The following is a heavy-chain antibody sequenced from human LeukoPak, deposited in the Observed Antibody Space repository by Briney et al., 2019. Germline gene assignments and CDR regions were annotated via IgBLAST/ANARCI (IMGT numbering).Heavy chain of an antibody. Sequence: SETLSLTCTVSGGSISSSSYYWGWIRQPPGKGLEWIGSIYYSGSTYYNPSPKSRVTISVDTSKNQFSLKLSSVTAADTAVYYCARDHSSGWHYFDYWGQGTLVTVSS. CDR1: GGSISSSSYY. CDR3: ARDHSSGWHYFDY. CDR2: IYYSGST. J-gene: IGHJ4*02. D-gene: IGHD6-19*01. V-gene: IGHV4-39*07.